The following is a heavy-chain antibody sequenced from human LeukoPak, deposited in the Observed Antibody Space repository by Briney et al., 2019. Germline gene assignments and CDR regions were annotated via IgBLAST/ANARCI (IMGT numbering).Heavy chain of an antibody. CDR3: CLDYGDYCYS. D-gene: IGHD4-17*01. CDR1: GFTFSSYW. CDR2: INSDGSRT. J-gene: IGHJ4*02. Sequence: GGSLRLSCAASGFTFSSYWMHWVRQAPGKGLMWVSRINSDGSRTTYADSMKGRFTISRDNAKNTLYLQMNSLRAEDTAVYYCCLDYGDYCYSWGQGTLVTVSS. V-gene: IGHV3-74*01.